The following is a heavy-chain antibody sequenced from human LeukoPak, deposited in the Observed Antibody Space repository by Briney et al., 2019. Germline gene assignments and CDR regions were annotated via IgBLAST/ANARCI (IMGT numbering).Heavy chain of an antibody. V-gene: IGHV1-8*01. J-gene: IGHJ5*02. CDR2: MNPNSGNT. D-gene: IGHD3-9*01. CDR1: GYTFTSYD. CDR3: ARSNGRRVGYYDILTGYYHGWFDP. Sequence: ASVKVSCKASGYTFTSYDINWVRQATGQGLEWMGWMNPNSGNTGYAQKFQGRVTMTRNTSISTAYMELSSLRSEDTAVYYCARSNGRRVGYYDILTGYYHGWFDPRGQGTLVTVSS.